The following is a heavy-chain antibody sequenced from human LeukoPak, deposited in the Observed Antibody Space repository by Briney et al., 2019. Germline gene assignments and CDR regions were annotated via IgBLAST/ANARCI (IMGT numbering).Heavy chain of an antibody. Sequence: SETLSLTCAVYGGSFSGYYWSWIRQPSGKGLEWIGEINHSGSTNYNPSLKSRVTISVDTSKNQFSLKLSSVTAADTAVYYCARLEQNYYYYYMDVWGKGTTVTVSS. J-gene: IGHJ6*03. D-gene: IGHD5-24*01. CDR2: INHSGST. V-gene: IGHV4-34*01. CDR3: ARLEQNYYYYYMDV. CDR1: GGSFSGYY.